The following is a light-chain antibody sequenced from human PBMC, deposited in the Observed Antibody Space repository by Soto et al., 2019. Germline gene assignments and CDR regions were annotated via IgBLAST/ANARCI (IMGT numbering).Light chain of an antibody. J-gene: IGLJ2*01. Sequence: QSALTQPPSASGSPGQSVTISCTGTSSDVGGYNYVSWYQQHPGKAPKLMIYEVSKRPSGVPDRFSGSKSGNTASLTVSGLQAEDEADDSCSSYAGSNTLFGGGTKVTVL. CDR2: EVS. CDR1: SSDVGGYNY. V-gene: IGLV2-8*01. CDR3: SSYAGSNTL.